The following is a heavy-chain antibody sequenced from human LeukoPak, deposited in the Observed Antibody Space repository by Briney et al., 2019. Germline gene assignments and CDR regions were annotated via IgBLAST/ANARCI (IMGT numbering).Heavy chain of an antibody. J-gene: IGHJ4*02. D-gene: IGHD6-19*01. V-gene: IGHV5-10-1*01. CDR1: GSTFTSYW. Sequence: GASLQISCQGSGSTFTSYWISWVRQLPGKGLEWMGRIDPSDSYTNYRPSFQGHVTISADKSISTAYLQWSSLKASDTAIYYCARTPVAGGFLDYWGQGTLVTVSS. CDR3: ARTPVAGGFLDY. CDR2: IDPSDSYT.